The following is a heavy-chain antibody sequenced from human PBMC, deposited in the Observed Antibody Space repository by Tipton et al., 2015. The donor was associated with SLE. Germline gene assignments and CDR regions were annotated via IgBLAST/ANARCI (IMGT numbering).Heavy chain of an antibody. CDR1: GGSISSSSYY. CDR2: IYYSGST. J-gene: IGHJ4*02. Sequence: TLSLTCTVSGGSISSSSYYWGWIRQPPGKGLEWIGYIYYSGSTYYNPSLKSRVTISVDTSKNQFSLKLSSVTAADTAVYYCARDNSSWGFDYWGQGTLVTVSS. V-gene: IGHV4-31*03. D-gene: IGHD6-6*01. CDR3: ARDNSSWGFDY.